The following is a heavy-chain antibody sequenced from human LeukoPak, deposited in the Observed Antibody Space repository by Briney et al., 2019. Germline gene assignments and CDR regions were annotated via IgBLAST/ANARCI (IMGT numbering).Heavy chain of an antibody. D-gene: IGHD1-1*01. Sequence: ASVKVSCKASGGTFSSYTITWVRQAPGQGLEWMGGISPISGTTNYAQKFQGRVTITTDESTSTAYMELSSLRSEDTAVYYCATPPTGTTTTGEYYFEYWGQGTLVTVSS. V-gene: IGHV1-69*05. J-gene: IGHJ4*02. CDR3: ATPPTGTTTTGEYYFEY. CDR1: GGTFSSYT. CDR2: ISPISGTT.